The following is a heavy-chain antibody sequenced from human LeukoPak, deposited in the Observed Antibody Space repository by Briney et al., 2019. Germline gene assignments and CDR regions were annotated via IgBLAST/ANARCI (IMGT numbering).Heavy chain of an antibody. Sequence: PSETLSLTCTVSGGSISSSSYYWGWIRQPPGKGLEWIGSIYYSGSTYYNPSLKSRVTISVDTSKNQFSLKLSSVTAADTAVYYCARRLSGSYGGFFDYWGQGTLVTVSS. CDR2: IYYSGST. J-gene: IGHJ4*02. D-gene: IGHD1-26*01. CDR1: GGSISSSSYY. CDR3: ARRLSGSYGGFFDY. V-gene: IGHV4-39*01.